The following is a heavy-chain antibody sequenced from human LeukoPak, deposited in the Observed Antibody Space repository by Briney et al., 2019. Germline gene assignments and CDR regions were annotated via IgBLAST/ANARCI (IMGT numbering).Heavy chain of an antibody. CDR2: IKQDGSEK. CDR1: GFIFSSYW. CDR3: ARPTRSAANDY. V-gene: IGHV3-7*01. D-gene: IGHD6-13*01. Sequence: GGSLRLSCAASGFIFSSYWMSWVRQAPGNGLEWLANIKQDGSEKYYVDSVKGRFTISRDNAKNSLYLQMNSLRAEDTAVYYCARPTRSAANDYWGQGTLVTVSS. J-gene: IGHJ4*02.